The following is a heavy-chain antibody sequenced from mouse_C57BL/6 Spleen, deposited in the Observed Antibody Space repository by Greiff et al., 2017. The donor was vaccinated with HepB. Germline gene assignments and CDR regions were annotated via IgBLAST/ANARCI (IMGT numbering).Heavy chain of an antibody. V-gene: IGHV1-64*01. Sequence: QVQLQQPGAELVKPGASVKLSCKASGYTFTSYWMHWVKQRPGQGLEWIGMIHPNSGSTNYNEKFKSKATLTVDKSSSTAYMQLSSLTSEDSAVYYCARSDDYDPYAMDYWGQGTSVTVSS. D-gene: IGHD2-4*01. CDR2: IHPNSGST. CDR3: ARSDDYDPYAMDY. J-gene: IGHJ4*01. CDR1: GYTFTSYW.